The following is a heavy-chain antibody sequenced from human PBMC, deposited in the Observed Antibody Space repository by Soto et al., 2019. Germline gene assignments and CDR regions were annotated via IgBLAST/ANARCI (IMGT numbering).Heavy chain of an antibody. CDR3: ARVPTMVRGLINGDDYFDS. J-gene: IGHJ4*02. V-gene: IGHV4-34*01. CDR1: GGSISSYY. D-gene: IGHD3-10*01. CDR2: INHSGST. Sequence: SETLSLTCTVSGGSISSYYWSWIRQPPGKGLEWIGEINHSGSTNYSPSLKSRVTISIDTSKNQFSLKLSSVAAADTAVYYCARVPTMVRGLINGDDYFDSWGQGTLVTVSS.